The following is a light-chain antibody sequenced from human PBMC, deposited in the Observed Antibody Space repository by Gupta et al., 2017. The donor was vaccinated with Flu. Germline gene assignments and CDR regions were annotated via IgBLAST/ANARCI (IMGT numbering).Light chain of an antibody. Sequence: QSVLTQLPSVSAAPGQRVTISCTGSSSNIGAGFDVHCYQQLPGTAPKPLIYSNFNRLAGVPALFSGSKSGTSASLAITGLQAEDVAHYYCQSYDSSPRVWKVFGGGTKLTVL. V-gene: IGLV1-40*01. CDR3: QSYDSSPRVWKV. CDR2: SNF. CDR1: SSNIGAGFD. J-gene: IGLJ3*02.